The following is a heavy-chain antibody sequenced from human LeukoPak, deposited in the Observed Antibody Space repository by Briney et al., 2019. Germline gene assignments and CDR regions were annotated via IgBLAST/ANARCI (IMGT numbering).Heavy chain of an antibody. Sequence: PGGSLRLSCAASGFTFSSSWMTWVRQAPGKGLEWVASIREDGSQKTPVDSVRGRFTISRDNAKNSVYLQMDSLRAEDTAVYYCARGPTNGQAFDYWGQGTLVSVSS. V-gene: IGHV3-7*01. CDR3: ARGPTNGQAFDY. J-gene: IGHJ4*02. CDR1: GFTFSSSW. D-gene: IGHD2-8*01. CDR2: IREDGSQK.